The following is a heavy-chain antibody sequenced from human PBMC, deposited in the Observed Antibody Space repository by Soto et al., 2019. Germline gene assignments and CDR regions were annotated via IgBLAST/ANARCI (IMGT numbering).Heavy chain of an antibody. CDR3: ARESGSNFAP. D-gene: IGHD3-3*01. J-gene: IGHJ5*02. Sequence: QVQLVQSGAEVKKPGASVKVSCKASGYTFTNYYIHWVRQAPGQGLEWMGIIHPSGGSTTYAQNFQGRVTMTRDTPTSTVYMELSSLRSDDTAVYYCARESGSNFAPWGQGTLVTVSS. CDR1: GYTFTNYY. CDR2: IHPSGGST. V-gene: IGHV1-46*01.